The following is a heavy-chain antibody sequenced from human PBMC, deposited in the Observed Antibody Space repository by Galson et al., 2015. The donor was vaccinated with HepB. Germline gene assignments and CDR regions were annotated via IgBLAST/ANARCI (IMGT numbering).Heavy chain of an antibody. J-gene: IGHJ5*02. CDR1: GFTFTSSA. CDR2: IVVGSGNT. V-gene: IGHV1-58*02. CDR3: AAGREVTPWVWFDP. Sequence: SVKVSCKASGFTFTSSAMQWVRQARGQRLEWIGWIVVGSGNTNYAQKFQERVTITRDMSTGTAYMELSSLRSEDTAVYYCAAGREVTPWVWFDPWGQGTLVTVSS. D-gene: IGHD4-23*01.